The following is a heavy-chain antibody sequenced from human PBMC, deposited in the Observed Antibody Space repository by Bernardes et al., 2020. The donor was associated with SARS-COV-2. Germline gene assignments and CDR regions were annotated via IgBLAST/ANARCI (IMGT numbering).Heavy chain of an antibody. D-gene: IGHD3-16*02. J-gene: IGHJ6*02. CDR1: GGTFSSYA. Sequence: SVKVSCKASGGTFSSYAISWVRQAPGQGLEWMGRIIPIFGTANYAQKFQGRVTITADESTSTAYMELSSLRSEDTAVYYCARALWKKFGGVILSYGMDVWGQGTTVTVSS. V-gene: IGHV1-69*13. CDR2: IIPIFGTA. CDR3: ARALWKKFGGVILSYGMDV.